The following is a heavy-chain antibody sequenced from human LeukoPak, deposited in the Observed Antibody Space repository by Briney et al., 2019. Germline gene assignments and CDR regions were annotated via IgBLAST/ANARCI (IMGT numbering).Heavy chain of an antibody. CDR3: ARGTRYGSSGYSTPFFDY. V-gene: IGHV1-18*04. CDR1: GYTFTGYY. J-gene: IGHJ4*02. CDR2: ISAYNGNT. Sequence: ASVKVSCKASGYTFTGYYMHWVRQAPGQGLEWMGWISAYNGNTNYAQKLQGRVTMTTDTSTSTAYMELGSLRSDDTAVYYCARGTRYGSSGYSTPFFDYWGQGTLVTVSS. D-gene: IGHD3-22*01.